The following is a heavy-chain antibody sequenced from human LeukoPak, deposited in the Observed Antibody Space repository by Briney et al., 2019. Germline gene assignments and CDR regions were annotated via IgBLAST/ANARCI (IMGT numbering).Heavy chain of an antibody. CDR3: ARGHGGSGSYFDY. CDR1: GGSISRYY. D-gene: IGHD3-10*01. CDR2: IYYSGST. J-gene: IGHJ4*02. Sequence: PSETLSLTCTVSGGSISRYYWSWIRQPPGKGLEWIGYIYYSGSTNYNPSLKSRVTISVDTSKNQFSLKLSSVTAADTAVYYCARGHGGSGSYFDYWGQGTLVTVSS. V-gene: IGHV4-59*01.